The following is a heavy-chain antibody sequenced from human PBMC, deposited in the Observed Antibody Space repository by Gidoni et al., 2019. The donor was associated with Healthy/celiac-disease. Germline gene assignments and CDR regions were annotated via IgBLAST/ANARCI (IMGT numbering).Heavy chain of an antibody. Sequence: QVQLVQSGAEVQKPGSSVKVSCKASGGTFSSYAISWVRQAPGQGLEWMGGIIPIFGTANYAQKFQGRVTITADKSTSTAYMELSSLRSEDTAVYYCAREGRVGLGYCSGGSCYSYPPLMDVWGQGTTVTVSS. CDR3: AREGRVGLGYCSGGSCYSYPPLMDV. J-gene: IGHJ6*02. V-gene: IGHV1-69*06. CDR2: IIPIFGTA. D-gene: IGHD2-15*01. CDR1: GGTFSSYA.